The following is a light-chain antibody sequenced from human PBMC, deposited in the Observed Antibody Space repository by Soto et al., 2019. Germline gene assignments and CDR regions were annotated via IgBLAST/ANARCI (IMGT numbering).Light chain of an antibody. J-gene: IGKJ2*01. CDR1: QSISTW. CDR2: KAS. CDR3: QQYSGYPHT. Sequence: DIQMTQSPSTLSASVGDRVTITCRASQSISTWLAWYQQKPGKAPKLLIYKASSLRNGVPSRFSGSGSGTEFTLTIYSLQPDDFASYYCQQYSGYPHTFGQGTKLEIK. V-gene: IGKV1-5*03.